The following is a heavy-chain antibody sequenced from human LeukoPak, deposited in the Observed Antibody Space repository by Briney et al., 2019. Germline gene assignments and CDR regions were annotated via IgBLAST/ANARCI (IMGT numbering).Heavy chain of an antibody. Sequence: ASVKVSCKASGYTFTNYYIHWVRQAPGQGLEWMGLINPGGDNTDYAQNFQGKVTMTRDTSTSTVYMGLSSLRSEDTAVYYCARIRDGYNDAYDIWGQGTMVTVSS. CDR3: ARIRDGYNDAYDI. D-gene: IGHD5-24*01. J-gene: IGHJ3*02. CDR2: INPGGDNT. V-gene: IGHV1-46*01. CDR1: GYTFTNYY.